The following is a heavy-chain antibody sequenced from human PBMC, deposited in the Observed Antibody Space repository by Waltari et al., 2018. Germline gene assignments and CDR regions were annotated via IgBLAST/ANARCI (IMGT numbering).Heavy chain of an antibody. J-gene: IGHJ5*02. CDR1: GFTFSSYS. CDR2: ISSSSSYI. CDR3: ARELHLRDRGDFDP. D-gene: IGHD3-10*01. Sequence: EVQLVESGGGLVKPGGSLRLSCAASGFTFSSYSMNWVRKAPGKGLEWGSSISSSSSYIYYADSVKGRFNISRDNAKNSLYLQMNSLRAEDTAVYYCARELHLRDRGDFDPWGQGTLVTVSS. V-gene: IGHV3-21*01.